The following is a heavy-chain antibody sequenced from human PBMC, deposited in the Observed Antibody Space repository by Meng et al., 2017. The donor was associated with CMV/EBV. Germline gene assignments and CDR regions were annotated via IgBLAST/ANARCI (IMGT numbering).Heavy chain of an antibody. CDR1: GFTFGEYA. CDR3: TRGVVPAATHYYYYYGMDV. V-gene: IGHV3-49*04. Sequence: GESLKISCTASGFTFGEYAMSWVRQAPGKGLGWVGFIRSKAYGGTTEYAASVKGRFTISRDDSKSIAYLQMNSLKTEDTAVYYCTRGVVPAATHYYYYYGMDVWGQGTTVTVSS. D-gene: IGHD2-2*01. CDR2: IRSKAYGGTT. J-gene: IGHJ6*02.